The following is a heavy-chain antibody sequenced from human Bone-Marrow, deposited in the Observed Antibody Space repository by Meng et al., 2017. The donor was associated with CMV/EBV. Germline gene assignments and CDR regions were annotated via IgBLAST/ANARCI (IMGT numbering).Heavy chain of an antibody. Sequence: GESLKISCAASGFTFSSYSMNWVRQAPGKGLEWVSSISSSSSYIYYADSVKGRFTISRDNSKNTLYLQMNSLRAEDTAVYYCARSRWELRHDAFDIWGQGTMVTVSS. CDR3: ARSRWELRHDAFDI. V-gene: IGHV3-21*04. D-gene: IGHD1-26*01. J-gene: IGHJ3*02. CDR1: GFTFSSYS. CDR2: ISSSSSYI.